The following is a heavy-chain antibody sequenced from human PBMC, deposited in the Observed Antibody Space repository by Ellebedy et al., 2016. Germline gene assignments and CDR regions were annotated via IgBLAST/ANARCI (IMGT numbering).Heavy chain of an antibody. V-gene: IGHV4-39*07. J-gene: IGHJ5*02. Sequence: SETLSLXXTVSGGSISSSSYYWGWIRQPPGKGLEWIGSIYYSGSTYYNPSLKSRVTISVDTSKNQFSLKLSSVTAADTAVYYCARVGGYCSGGSCYYDRGWFDPWGQGTLVTVSS. D-gene: IGHD2-15*01. CDR3: ARVGGYCSGGSCYYDRGWFDP. CDR1: GGSISSSSYY. CDR2: IYYSGST.